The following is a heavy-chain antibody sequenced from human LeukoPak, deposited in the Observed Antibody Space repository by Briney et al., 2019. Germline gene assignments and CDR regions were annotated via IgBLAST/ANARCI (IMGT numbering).Heavy chain of an antibody. J-gene: IGHJ1*01. D-gene: IGHD2-2*02. CDR1: GXTFSSYW. CDR2: IKQDGSEK. CDR3: ARYCSSTSCYSEYFQH. V-gene: IGHV3-7*01. Sequence: XRLSCAASGXTFSSYWMSWVRQAPGKGLEWVANIKQDGSEKYYVDSVKGRFTISRDNAKNSLYLQMNSLRAEDTAVYYCARYCSSTSCYSEYFQHWGQGTLVTVSS.